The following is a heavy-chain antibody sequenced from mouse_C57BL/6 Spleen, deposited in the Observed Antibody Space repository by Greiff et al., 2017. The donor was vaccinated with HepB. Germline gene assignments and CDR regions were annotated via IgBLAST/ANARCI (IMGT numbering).Heavy chain of an antibody. Sequence: DVQLQESGGDLVKPGGSLKLSCAASGFTFSSYGMSWVRQTPDKRLEWVATISSGGSYTYYPDSVKGRFTISRDNAKNTLYLQMSSLKSEDTAMYYCARQKFITTDYYFDYWGQGTTLTVSS. CDR2: ISSGGSYT. D-gene: IGHD1-1*01. J-gene: IGHJ2*01. CDR3: ARQKFITTDYYFDY. V-gene: IGHV5-6*01. CDR1: GFTFSSYG.